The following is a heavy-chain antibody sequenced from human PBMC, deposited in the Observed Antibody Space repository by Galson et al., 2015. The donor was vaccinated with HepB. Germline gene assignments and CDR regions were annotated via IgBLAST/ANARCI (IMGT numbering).Heavy chain of an antibody. CDR3: ARGRLVNYYYYMDV. D-gene: IGHD6-6*01. CDR1: GYTFRDYG. J-gene: IGHJ6*03. CDR2: INCYSGDT. Sequence: SVKVSCKASGYTFRDYGISWVRQAPGQGLEWMGWINCYSGDTNYAQNLQGRVTMTTDTFTTTAYMELRSLNSDDAAVYFCARGRLVNYYYYMDVWGKGTTVTVSS. V-gene: IGHV1-18*01.